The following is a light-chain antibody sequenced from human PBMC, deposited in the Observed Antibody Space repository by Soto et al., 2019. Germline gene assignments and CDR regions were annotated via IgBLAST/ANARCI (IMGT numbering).Light chain of an antibody. CDR1: QSVSSSY. V-gene: IGKV3-20*01. CDR2: GAS. CDR3: QQYGSSP. Sequence: EIVLTQSPGTLSLSPGERATLSCRASQSVSSSYLAWYQQKPGQAPRLLTYGASSRATGIPDRFSGRGSGTDFTLTISRLEPEDFAGYYCQQYGSSPFGQGTKLEIK. J-gene: IGKJ2*01.